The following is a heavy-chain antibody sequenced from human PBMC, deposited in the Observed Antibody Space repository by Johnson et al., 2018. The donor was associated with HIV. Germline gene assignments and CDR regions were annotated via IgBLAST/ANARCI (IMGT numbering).Heavy chain of an antibody. Sequence: VQLVESGGGLIQPGGSLRLSCAASGFTVSSNYMSWVRQAPGKGLVWVSRINSDVSSTSYADSVKGRFTISRDNAKNTLYLQMNSLRAEDTAVYYCAKVLSPRPWGDDAFDIWGQGTMVTVSS. J-gene: IGHJ3*02. V-gene: IGHV3-74*02. CDR1: GFTVSSNY. CDR3: AKVLSPRPWGDDAFDI. D-gene: IGHD7-27*01. CDR2: INSDVSST.